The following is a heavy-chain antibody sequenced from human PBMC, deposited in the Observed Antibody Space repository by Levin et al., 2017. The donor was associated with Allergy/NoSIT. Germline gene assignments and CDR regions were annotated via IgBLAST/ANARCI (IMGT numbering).Heavy chain of an antibody. CDR1: GYTFTSYD. Sequence: GESLKISCKASGYTFTSYDINWVRQATGQGLEWMGWMNPNSGNTGYAQKFQGRVTMTRNTSISTAYMELSSLRSEDTAVYYCARRARIAAAGNPRGHWFDPWGQGTLVTVSS. J-gene: IGHJ5*02. D-gene: IGHD6-13*01. CDR2: MNPNSGNT. V-gene: IGHV1-8*01. CDR3: ARRARIAAAGNPRGHWFDP.